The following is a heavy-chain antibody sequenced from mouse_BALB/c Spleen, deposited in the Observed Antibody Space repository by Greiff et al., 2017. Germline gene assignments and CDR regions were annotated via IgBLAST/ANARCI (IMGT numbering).Heavy chain of an antibody. D-gene: IGHD2-3*01. Sequence: EVQRVESGGDLVKPGGSLKLSCAASGFTFSSYGMSWVRQTPDKRLEWVATISSGGSYTYYPDSVKGRFTISRDNAKNTLYLQMSSLKSEDTAMYYCARHSDGYYPYAMDYWGQGTSVTVSS. J-gene: IGHJ4*01. CDR1: GFTFSSYG. V-gene: IGHV5-6*01. CDR3: ARHSDGYYPYAMDY. CDR2: ISSGGSYT.